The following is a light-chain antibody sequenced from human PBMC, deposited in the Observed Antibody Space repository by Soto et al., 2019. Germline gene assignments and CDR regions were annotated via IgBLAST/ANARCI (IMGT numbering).Light chain of an antibody. J-gene: IGLJ1*01. CDR2: GNT. Sequence: QPVLTQPPSVSGAPGQRVTISCTGSSSNIGAGHDVHWYQRLPGTAPRLLIFGNTNRPSGVPDRFSGSKSGTSASLVITGLQHEDEADYYCQSYDSSLGVSYVFGTGTKLTVL. CDR1: SSNIGAGHD. CDR3: QSYDSSLGVSYV. V-gene: IGLV1-40*01.